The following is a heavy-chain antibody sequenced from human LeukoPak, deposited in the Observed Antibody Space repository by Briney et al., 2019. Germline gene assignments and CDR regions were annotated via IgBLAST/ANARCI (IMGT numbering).Heavy chain of an antibody. D-gene: IGHD2-2*01. Sequence: SETLSPTCTVSGGSISSYYWSWIRQPPGKGLEWIGYIYYSGSTNYNPSLKSRVTISVDTSKNQFSLKLSSVTAADTAVYYCARHSGDIVVVPAAPLYYWGQGTLVTVSS. V-gene: IGHV4-59*08. CDR3: ARHSGDIVVVPAAPLYY. J-gene: IGHJ4*02. CDR1: GGSISSYY. CDR2: IYYSGST.